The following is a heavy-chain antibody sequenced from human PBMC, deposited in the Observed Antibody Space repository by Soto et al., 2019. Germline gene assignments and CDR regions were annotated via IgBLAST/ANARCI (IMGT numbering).Heavy chain of an antibody. J-gene: IGHJ4*02. CDR1: GDSISSRYW. V-gene: IGHV4-4*02. CDR2: VYHSGFV. Sequence: PSETLSLTCTVSGDSISSRYWWTWVRQPPGKGLEWLGEVYHSGFVSYNPSLESRVTISVDKSKNQFSLNLASVTAADTTVYYCARXXXXXXTRPXAVLYYFXXXXQXXXVXVSS. D-gene: IGHD6-6*01. CDR3: ARXXXXXXTRPXAVLYYFXX.